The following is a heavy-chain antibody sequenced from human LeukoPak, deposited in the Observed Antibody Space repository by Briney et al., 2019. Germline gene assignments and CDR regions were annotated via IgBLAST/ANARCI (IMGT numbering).Heavy chain of an antibody. D-gene: IGHD3-22*01. CDR1: GFMFSSHA. CDR3: AKIGGSSGYYPKFDY. Sequence: GGSLRLSCAASGFMFSSHAMSWVRQAPGKGLEWVSGISGNTGSTYYADSVKGRFTISRDNSKNTLYLQMSNLGAEDTAVYYCAKIGGSSGYYPKFDYWGQGTLVTVSS. J-gene: IGHJ4*02. V-gene: IGHV3-23*01. CDR2: ISGNTGST.